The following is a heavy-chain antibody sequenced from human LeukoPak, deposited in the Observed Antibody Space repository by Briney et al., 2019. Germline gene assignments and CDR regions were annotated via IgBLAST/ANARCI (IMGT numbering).Heavy chain of an antibody. CDR2: IYYSGST. V-gene: IGHV4-59*01. CDR3: ARRGDYGERLFDY. J-gene: IGHJ4*02. CDR1: GGSISSYY. Sequence: SETLSLTCTVSGGSISSYYWSWIRQPPGKGLEWIGYIYYSGSTNYNPSLKSRVTISVDTSKNQFSLKLSSVTAADTAVYYCARRGDYGERLFDYWGQGTLVTVSS. D-gene: IGHD4-17*01.